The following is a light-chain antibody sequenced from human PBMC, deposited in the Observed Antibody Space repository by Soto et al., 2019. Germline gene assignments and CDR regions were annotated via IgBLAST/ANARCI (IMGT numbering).Light chain of an antibody. V-gene: IGKV3-20*01. CDR2: GAS. J-gene: IGKJ4*01. CDR3: QQYCILLPLT. CDR1: QSVSSSY. Sequence: EIVLTQSPGTLSLSPGERATLSCRASQSVSSSYLAWYQQKPGQAPRLLIYGASSRATGIPDRFSGSGSGTDFTLTISRLEPEDFAVYYWQQYCILLPLTFVVRTKVAIK.